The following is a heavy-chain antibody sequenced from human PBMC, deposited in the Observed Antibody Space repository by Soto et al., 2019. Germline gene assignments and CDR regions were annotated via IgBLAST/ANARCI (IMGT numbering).Heavy chain of an antibody. D-gene: IGHD5-18*01. Sequence: QVQLVQSGAEVKKPGASVRVSCEASGYRFTAYYIHWVRQAPGQGLEWMGRMNLDTGGTTYAQKFQGRVTMTRDTSINTAYMEVSSLKSDDTAIYYCARDGNFAFRGYSFAFDFWGQGTLVIVSS. V-gene: IGHV1-2*06. CDR3: ARDGNFAFRGYSFAFDF. J-gene: IGHJ4*02. CDR1: GYRFTAYY. CDR2: MNLDTGGT.